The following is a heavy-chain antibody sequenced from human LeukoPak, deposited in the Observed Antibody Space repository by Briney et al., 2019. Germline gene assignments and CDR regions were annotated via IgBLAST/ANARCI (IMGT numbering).Heavy chain of an antibody. D-gene: IGHD4-11*01. V-gene: IGHV4-30-2*01. CDR3: ARDDYTADVVDY. J-gene: IGHJ4*02. CDR1: GGSISSGGYY. Sequence: SQTLSLTCTVSGGSISSGGYYWSWIRQPPGKGLEWIGYIYHSGSTYYNPSLKSRVTISVDRSKNQFSLKLSSVTAADTAVYYCARDDYTADVVDYWGQGTLVTVSS. CDR2: IYHSGST.